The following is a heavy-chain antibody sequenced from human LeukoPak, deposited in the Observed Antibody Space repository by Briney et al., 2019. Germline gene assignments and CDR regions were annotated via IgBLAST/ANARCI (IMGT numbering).Heavy chain of an antibody. V-gene: IGHV4-59*01. CDR3: ARSLAVPGTLDY. Sequence: SETLSLTCTVSGGSISSYYWSWLRQPPGKGLEWIGYIYYSGSTNYNPSLKRRVTISVDTSKRQFSLKLRSVTAADTAIYYSARSLAVPGTLDYWGPGTLVTVSS. CDR1: GGSISSYY. J-gene: IGHJ4*02. D-gene: IGHD6-19*01. CDR2: IYYSGST.